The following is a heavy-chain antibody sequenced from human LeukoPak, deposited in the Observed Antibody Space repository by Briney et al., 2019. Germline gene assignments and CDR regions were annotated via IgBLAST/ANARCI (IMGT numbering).Heavy chain of an antibody. CDR2: VHLSGRT. CDR1: GGSISSTNW. V-gene: IGHV4-4*02. CDR3: AREGGPYRPLDY. J-gene: IGHJ4*02. Sequence: SETLSLTCGVSGGSISSTNWWTWVRQPPGEGLEWIGEVHLSGRTNYNPSLESRVTVSVDMSENHISLKLTSVTAADTAVYYCAREGGPYRPLDYSGQGTLVTVSS.